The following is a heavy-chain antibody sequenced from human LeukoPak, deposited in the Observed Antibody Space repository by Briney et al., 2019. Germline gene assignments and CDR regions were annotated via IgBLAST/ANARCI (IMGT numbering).Heavy chain of an antibody. J-gene: IGHJ4*02. Sequence: SETLSLTCTVPGGSISSYYWSWIRQPPGKGLEWIGYIYSSGTTNYNPSLKSRVTISLDTSNNQVSLSLSCVPSADTAVYYCARGSGWFNYWGQGTLVTVSS. CDR3: ARGSGWFNY. D-gene: IGHD6-19*01. CDR1: GGSISSYY. CDR2: IYSSGTT. V-gene: IGHV4-59*08.